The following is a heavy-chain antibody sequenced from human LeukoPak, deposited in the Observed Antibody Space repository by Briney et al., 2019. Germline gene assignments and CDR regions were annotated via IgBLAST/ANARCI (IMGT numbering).Heavy chain of an antibody. D-gene: IGHD3-9*01. J-gene: IGHJ4*02. CDR1: GFTFSSYG. Sequence: GGSLRLSCAASGFTFSSYGMHWVRQAPGKGLEWVAVISYDGSNKYYADSVKGRFTISRDNSKNSLYLQMNSLRTEDTALYYCAKDIGGYDILTGYYPDWGQGTLVTVSS. CDR2: ISYDGSNK. CDR3: AKDIGGYDILTGYYPD. V-gene: IGHV3-30*18.